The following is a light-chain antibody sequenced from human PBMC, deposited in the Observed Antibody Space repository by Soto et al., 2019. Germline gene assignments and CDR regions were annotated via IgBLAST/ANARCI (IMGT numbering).Light chain of an antibody. CDR1: SSDVGSYNL. CDR3: CSYAGSSTWV. V-gene: IGLV2-23*01. CDR2: EGS. Sequence: QSVLTQPASVSGSPGQSITISCTGTSSDVGSYNLVSWYQQHPGKAPKVMIYEGSKRPSGVSNRFSGSKSGNTASLTISGLQAEDEADHYCCSYAGSSTWVFGGGTKLTVL. J-gene: IGLJ3*02.